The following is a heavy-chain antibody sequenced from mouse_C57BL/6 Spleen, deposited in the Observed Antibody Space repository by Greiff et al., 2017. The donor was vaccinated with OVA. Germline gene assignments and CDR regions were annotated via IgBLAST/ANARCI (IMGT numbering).Heavy chain of an antibody. D-gene: IGHD2-4*01. J-gene: IGHJ4*01. CDR3: ARDGDDYDGAMDY. Sequence: EVQVVESEGGLVQPGSSMKLSCTASGFTFSDYYMAWVRQVPEKGLEWVANINYDGSSTYYLDSLKSRFIISRDNAKNILYLQMSSLKSEDTATYYCARDGDDYDGAMDYWGQGTSVTVSS. V-gene: IGHV5-16*01. CDR2: INYDGSST. CDR1: GFTFSDYY.